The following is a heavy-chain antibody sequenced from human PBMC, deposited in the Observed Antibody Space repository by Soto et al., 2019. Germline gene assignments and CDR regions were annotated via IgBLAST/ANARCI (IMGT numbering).Heavy chain of an antibody. J-gene: IGHJ4*02. CDR3: AKDHGNGWSYFDY. D-gene: IGHD6-19*01. CDR2: ISYDGSNK. V-gene: IGHV3-30*18. CDR1: GIIFSNYG. Sequence: QVQLVESGGGAVQPGRSLRLSCAASGIIFSNYGMHWVRQAPGKGLEWVTNISYDGSNKYYADSVKGRFTISRDNSKNTLYLQMNSLRPEDTAVYYCAKDHGNGWSYFDYWGQGTLVTVSS.